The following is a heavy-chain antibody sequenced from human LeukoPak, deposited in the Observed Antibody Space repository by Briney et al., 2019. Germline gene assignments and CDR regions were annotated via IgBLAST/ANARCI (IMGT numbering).Heavy chain of an antibody. CDR2: TSAYNGNT. D-gene: IGHD1-26*01. V-gene: IGHV1-18*01. CDR1: GYTFTSYG. Sequence: ASVKVSCKASGYTFTSYGITWVRQAPGQGLEWMGWTSAYNGNTNYAQKLQGRVTMTTDTSTSTAYMELRSLRSDDTAVYYCAREGLYSGSPMADYWGRGTLVTVSS. CDR3: AREGLYSGSPMADY. J-gene: IGHJ4*02.